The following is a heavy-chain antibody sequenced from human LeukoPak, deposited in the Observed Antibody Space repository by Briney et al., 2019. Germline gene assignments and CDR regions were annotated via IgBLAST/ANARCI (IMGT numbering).Heavy chain of an antibody. CDR3: ARGLTPLQH. Sequence: SETLSLTCAVYGGSFSGYYWSWIRQPAGKGLEWIGRIYTSGSTNYNPSLKSRVTMSVDTPKNQFSLKLSSVTAADTAVYYCARGLTPLQHWGQGTLVTVSS. D-gene: IGHD1-14*01. J-gene: IGHJ1*01. CDR2: IYTSGST. CDR1: GGSFSGYY. V-gene: IGHV4-59*10.